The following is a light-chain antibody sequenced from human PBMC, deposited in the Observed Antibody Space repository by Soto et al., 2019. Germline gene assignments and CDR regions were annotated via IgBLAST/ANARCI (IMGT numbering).Light chain of an antibody. J-gene: IGKJ5*01. CDR1: QSVSNY. CDR3: QQRSDWPIT. CDR2: DVS. Sequence: EIVLTQFPVTLSLSPGERATLSCRASQSVSNYLAWYQQKPGQAPRLLIYDVSTRATGVPARFSGSGSGTDFTLTITSLEPEDFAVYSCQQRSDWPITFGQGTRREI. V-gene: IGKV3-11*01.